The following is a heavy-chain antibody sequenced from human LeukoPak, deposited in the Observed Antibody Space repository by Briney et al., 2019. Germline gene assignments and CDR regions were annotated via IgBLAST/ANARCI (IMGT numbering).Heavy chain of an antibody. CDR1: GYKFTNYW. Sequence: GASLKISCKGSGYKFTNYWIGWVRQMPGKGLEWMGIIYPGDSDTRYSPSFQGQVTISADKSISTAYLQWSSLKASDTAMYYCARHLGGGSDNSRRQLDYWGQGTLVTVSS. CDR2: IYPGDSDT. D-gene: IGHD2-21*02. CDR3: ARHLGGGSDNSRRQLDY. J-gene: IGHJ4*02. V-gene: IGHV5-51*01.